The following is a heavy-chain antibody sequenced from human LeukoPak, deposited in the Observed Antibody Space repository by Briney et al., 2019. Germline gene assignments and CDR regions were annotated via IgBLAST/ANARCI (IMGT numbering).Heavy chain of an antibody. J-gene: IGHJ3*02. D-gene: IGHD6-19*01. CDR3: ARPYRSGWRGAFDI. CDR1: GGSISTYY. Sequence: SETLSLTCTVSGGSISTYYWSWIRQPPGKGREWIGNIYYSGSTNYNPSLKSRVTISVDTSKNQFSLKLSSVTAADTAIYYCARPYRSGWRGAFDIWGQETMVTVSS. CDR2: IYYSGST. V-gene: IGHV4-59*08.